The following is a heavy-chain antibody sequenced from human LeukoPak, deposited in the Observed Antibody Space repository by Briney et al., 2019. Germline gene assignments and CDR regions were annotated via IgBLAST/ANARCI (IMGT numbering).Heavy chain of an antibody. V-gene: IGHV1-2*06. D-gene: IGHD3-22*01. J-gene: IGHJ4*02. CDR1: GYTFTGYY. CDR2: INPNSGGT. Sequence: GASVKVSCKASGYTFTGYYMHWVRQAPGQGLEWMGRINPNSGGTNYAQKFQGRVTMTRDTSISTAYMELSRLRSDDTAVYYCARDPSADSSGYFDYWGQGTLVTVSS. CDR3: ARDPSADSSGYFDY.